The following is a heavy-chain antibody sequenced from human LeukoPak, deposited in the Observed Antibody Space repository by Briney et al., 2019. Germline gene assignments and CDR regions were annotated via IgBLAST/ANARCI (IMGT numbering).Heavy chain of an antibody. CDR3: ARHDSTLATNY. CDR1: GYSFTSYW. CDR2: VYPGDSDT. J-gene: IGHJ4*02. V-gene: IGHV5-51*01. Sequence: GESLKTSCKGSGYSFTSYWIGWVRQMPGKGLEWMGIVYPGDSDTKYSPSFQGQVTISADKSISTSFLQWNSLKASDTAMYYCARHDSTLATNYWGQGTLVTVSS. D-gene: IGHD5-12*01.